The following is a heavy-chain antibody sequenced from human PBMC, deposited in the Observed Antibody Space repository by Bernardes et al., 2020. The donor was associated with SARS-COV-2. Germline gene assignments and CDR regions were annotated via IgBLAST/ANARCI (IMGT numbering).Heavy chain of an antibody. J-gene: IGHJ4*02. CDR2: IYYSGST. Sequence: SETLSLTCTVSGGSISSYYWSWIRQPPGKGLEWIGYIYYSGSTNYNPSLKSRVTISVDTSKNQFSLKLSSVTAADTAVYYCARQRRTYYDFWSGYYSDWGQGTLVTVSS. V-gene: IGHV4-59*01. CDR1: GGSISSYY. D-gene: IGHD3-3*01. CDR3: ARQRRTYYDFWSGYYSD.